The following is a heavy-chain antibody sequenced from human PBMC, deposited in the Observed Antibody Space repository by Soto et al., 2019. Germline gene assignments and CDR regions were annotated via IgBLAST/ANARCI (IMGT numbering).Heavy chain of an antibody. CDR3: ACSVDTAMVLDP. CDR2: IYYSGST. V-gene: IGHV4-59*01. D-gene: IGHD5-18*01. Sequence: SSETLSLTCTVSGGSISSYYWSWIRQPPGKGLEWIGYIYYSGSTNYNPSLKSRVTISVDTSKNQFSLKLSSVTAADTAVYYCACSVDTAMVLDPWGQGTLVTVSS. J-gene: IGHJ5*02. CDR1: GGSISSYY.